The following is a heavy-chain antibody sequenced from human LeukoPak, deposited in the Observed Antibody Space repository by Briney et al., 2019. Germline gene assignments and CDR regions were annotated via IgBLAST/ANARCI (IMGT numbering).Heavy chain of an antibody. CDR1: GGSISSYY. CDR3: ARLTGTMVRGVIRFDY. D-gene: IGHD3-10*01. V-gene: IGHV4-59*08. J-gene: IGHJ4*02. CDR2: IHYSGST. Sequence: PSETLSLTCTVSGGSISSYYWSWIRQPPGKGLEWIGYIHYSGSTNYNPSLKSRVTISVDTSKNQFSLKLSSVTAADTAVYYCARLTGTMVRGVIRFDYWGQGTLVTVSS.